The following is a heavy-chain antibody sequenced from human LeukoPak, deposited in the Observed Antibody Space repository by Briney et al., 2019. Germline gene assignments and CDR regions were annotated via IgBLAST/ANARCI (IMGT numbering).Heavy chain of an antibody. CDR1: GYTFTGYY. CDR2: INPNSGGT. Sequence: ASVKVSCKXSGYTFTGYYLHWVRQAPRQGLQWMGWINPNSGGTNYAQKFQGRVTMTRDTSISTAYMELSRLRSDDTAVYYCARVRNSGGYHFDYWGQGTLVTVSS. V-gene: IGHV1-2*02. J-gene: IGHJ4*02. CDR3: ARVRNSGGYHFDY. D-gene: IGHD2-15*01.